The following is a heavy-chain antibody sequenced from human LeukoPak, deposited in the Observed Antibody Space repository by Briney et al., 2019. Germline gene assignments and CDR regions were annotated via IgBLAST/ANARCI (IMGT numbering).Heavy chain of an antibody. CDR2: IKQDGSEK. V-gene: IGHV3-7*01. Sequence: GSLRLSCAASGFTLSSYWMSWVRQAPGKGLEWVANIKQDGSEKYYVDSVKGRFTISRDNAKNSLYLQMNSLRAEDTAVYYCARATTVTDYWGQGTLVTVSS. D-gene: IGHD4-17*01. CDR1: GFTLSSYW. CDR3: ARATTVTDY. J-gene: IGHJ4*02.